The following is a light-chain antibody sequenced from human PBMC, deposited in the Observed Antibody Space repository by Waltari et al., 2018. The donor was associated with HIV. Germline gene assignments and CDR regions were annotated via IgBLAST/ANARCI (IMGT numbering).Light chain of an antibody. CDR3: AAWDDSLSAPVV. CDR2: RNN. CDR1: SSNIGSNY. V-gene: IGLV1-47*01. J-gene: IGLJ2*01. Sequence: QSVLTQPPSASGTPGQRVTISCSGSSSNIGSNYVYWYQQLPGTAPKLLIYRNNQRPSGVPDRVSGSKSGTSAPLAISGLRSEDEADYYCAAWDDSLSAPVVFGGGTKLTVL.